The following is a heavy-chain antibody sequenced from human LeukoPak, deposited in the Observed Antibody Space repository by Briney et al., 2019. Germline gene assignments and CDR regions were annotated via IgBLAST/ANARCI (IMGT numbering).Heavy chain of an antibody. CDR1: GFTFSSYS. CDR2: ISRSVSST. D-gene: IGHD3-9*01. J-gene: IGHJ6*02. V-gene: IGHV3-48*02. CDR3: ANILPPRGLQKDYYYYYGMDV. Sequence: GGSLRLSCAASGFTFSSYSMNWVRQAPGKGREWVSYISRSVSSTYYADSAEGRFIIPRDNAKNSLYLQMNVLRDEDTAVYYCANILPPRGLQKDYYYYYGMDVWAKGPRSPSP.